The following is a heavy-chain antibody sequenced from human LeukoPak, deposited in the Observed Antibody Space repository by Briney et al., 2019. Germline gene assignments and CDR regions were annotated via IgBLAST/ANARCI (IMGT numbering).Heavy chain of an antibody. CDR1: GGSISGYY. J-gene: IGHJ5*02. D-gene: IGHD2-21*02. V-gene: IGHV4-59*08. CDR3: ARSAGPLAYCGGDCYPLGNWFDP. CDR2: IYYSGST. Sequence: SETLSLTCNVSGGSISGYYWSWIRQPPGKGLEWIGYIYYSGSTNYNPSLKSRVTISVDTSKNQFSLKLSSVTAADTAVYYCARSAGPLAYCGGDCYPLGNWFDPWGQGTLVTVSS.